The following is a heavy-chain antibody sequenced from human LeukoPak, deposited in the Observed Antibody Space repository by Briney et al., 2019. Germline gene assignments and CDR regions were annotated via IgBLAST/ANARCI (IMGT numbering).Heavy chain of an antibody. CDR1: GFTFSSCA. J-gene: IGHJ4*02. CDR3: AKDISWQQLIGGTYFDY. CDR2: ISGSGGST. V-gene: IGHV3-23*01. Sequence: GGSLRLSCAASGFTFSSCAMSWVRQAPGKGLEWVSAISGSGGSTYYADSVKGRFTISRDNSKNTLYLQMNSLRAEDTAVYYCAKDISWQQLIGGTYFDYWGQGTLVTVSS. D-gene: IGHD6-13*01.